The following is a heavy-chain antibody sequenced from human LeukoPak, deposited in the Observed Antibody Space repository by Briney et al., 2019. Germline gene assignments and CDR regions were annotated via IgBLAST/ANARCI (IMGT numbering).Heavy chain of an antibody. J-gene: IGHJ6*02. CDR1: GFTFSSCG. CDR2: ISYDGSNK. CDR3: AKDLRPGSSWYDYYYYGMDV. V-gene: IGHV3-30*18. D-gene: IGHD6-13*01. Sequence: GGSLRLSCAVSGFTFSSCGMHWVRQAPGKGLEWVAVISYDGSNKYYADSVKGRFAISRDNSKNTLYLQMNSLRAEDTAVYYCAKDLRPGSSWYDYYYYGMDVWGQGTTVTVSS.